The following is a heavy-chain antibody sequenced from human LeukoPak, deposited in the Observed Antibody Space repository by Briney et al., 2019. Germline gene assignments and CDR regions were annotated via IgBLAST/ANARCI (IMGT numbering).Heavy chain of an antibody. CDR1: GFTFSTYS. J-gene: IGHJ6*02. D-gene: IGHD3-16*01. Sequence: GGSLRLSCAASGFTFSTYSMNWVRQAPGKGLEWISFIRHNSSDIYYADSVKGRFTISRDNAKNSLYPQMSNLRAEDTAVYFCARGGGLDVWGQGATVTVSS. CDR2: IRHNSSDI. CDR3: ARGGGLDV. V-gene: IGHV3-21*04.